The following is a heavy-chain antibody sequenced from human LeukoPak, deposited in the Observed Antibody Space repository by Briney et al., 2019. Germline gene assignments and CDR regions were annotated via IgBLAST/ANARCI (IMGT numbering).Heavy chain of an antibody. CDR2: ISSSSSYI. D-gene: IGHD2/OR15-2a*01. V-gene: IGHV3-21*01. CDR3: ARDWVLSSHYFDY. CDR1: GFTFSSYS. Sequence: GGSLRLSCAASGFTFSSYSMNWVRQAPGKGLKWVSSISSSSSYIYYADSVKGRFTISRDNAKNSLYLQMNSLRAEDTAVYYCARDWVLSSHYFDYWGQGTLVTVSS. J-gene: IGHJ4*02.